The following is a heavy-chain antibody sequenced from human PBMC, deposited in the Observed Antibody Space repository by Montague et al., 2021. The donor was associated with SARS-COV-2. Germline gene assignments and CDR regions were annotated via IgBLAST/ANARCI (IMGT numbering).Heavy chain of an antibody. CDR2: VQYTGST. D-gene: IGHD7-27*01. Sequence: SETLSLTCSVSGGSVTTINYYWGWIRQPPGKGLQYIGWVQYTGSTDSNPALRNRLTLSVDTSNNQFSLRLRSVTAAGTAVYYCARAYYGNWGSDHWGQGTLVSVSP. V-gene: IGHV4-39*01. CDR3: ARAYYGNWGSDH. CDR1: GGSVTTINYY. J-gene: IGHJ4*02.